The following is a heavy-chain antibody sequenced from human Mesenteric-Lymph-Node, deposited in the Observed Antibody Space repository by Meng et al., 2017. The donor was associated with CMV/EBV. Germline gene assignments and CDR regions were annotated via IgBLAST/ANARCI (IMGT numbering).Heavy chain of an antibody. CDR3: ARGGAEAPYYFDS. Sequence: HVQLQEAGPGLVRPSGTLSLTCSVSGDSVTNKKWWTWVRQPPGKGLEWIGDIYDIGNTNYKSSLKSRVTISLDKSKNQFSLTQTSVTAADTAVYYCARGGAEAPYYFDSWGLGTLVTVSS. CDR1: GDSVTNKKW. D-gene: IGHD2-21*01. CDR2: IYDIGNT. J-gene: IGHJ4*02. V-gene: IGHV4-4*02.